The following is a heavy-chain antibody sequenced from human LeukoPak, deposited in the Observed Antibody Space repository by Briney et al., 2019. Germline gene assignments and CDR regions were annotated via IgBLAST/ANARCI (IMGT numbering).Heavy chain of an antibody. D-gene: IGHD6-13*01. Sequence: GSLRLSCAASGFTFSDYYMSWIRQPPGKGLEWIGEIYHSGSTNYNPSLKSRVTISVDKSKNQFSLKLSSVTAADTAVYYCARVLGAAGIQPVFDYWGQGTLVTVSS. CDR3: ARVLGAAGIQPVFDY. V-gene: IGHV4-34*01. CDR1: GFTFSDYY. CDR2: IYHSGST. J-gene: IGHJ4*02.